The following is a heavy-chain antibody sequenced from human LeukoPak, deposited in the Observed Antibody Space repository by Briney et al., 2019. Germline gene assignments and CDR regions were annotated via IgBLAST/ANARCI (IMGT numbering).Heavy chain of an antibody. Sequence: GGSLRLSCAASGFTFSSYAMSWVRQAPGKGLEWVSAISGSGGSTYYADSVKGRFTISRDNSKNTLYLQMNSLRAEDTAVYYCAKAISPATSTPVDYWGQGALVTVSS. CDR2: ISGSGGST. V-gene: IGHV3-23*01. CDR3: AKAISPATSTPVDY. D-gene: IGHD5-12*01. CDR1: GFTFSSYA. J-gene: IGHJ4*02.